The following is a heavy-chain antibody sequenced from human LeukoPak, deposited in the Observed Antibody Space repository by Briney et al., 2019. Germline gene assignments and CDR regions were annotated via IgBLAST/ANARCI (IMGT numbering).Heavy chain of an antibody. CDR2: IRYDGSNK. V-gene: IGHV3-30*02. J-gene: IGHJ4*02. D-gene: IGHD3-16*02. Sequence: GGSLRLSCAASGFTFSSYGMHWVRQAPGEGLEWVAFIRYDGSNKYYADSVKGRFTISRDNSKNTLYLQMNSLRAEDTAVYYCAKDQYDYVWGSYRSDYTFDYWGQGTLVTVSS. CDR3: AKDQYDYVWGSYRSDYTFDY. CDR1: GFTFSSYG.